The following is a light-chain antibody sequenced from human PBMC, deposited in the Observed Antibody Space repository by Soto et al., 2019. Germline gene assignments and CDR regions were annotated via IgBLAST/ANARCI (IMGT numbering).Light chain of an antibody. CDR2: GAS. J-gene: IGKJ1*01. CDR3: QQYGSSVKT. CDR1: QSVSNNY. V-gene: IGKV3-20*01. Sequence: EIVLTQSPGTLSLSPGERATLSCRASQSVSNNYLAWYQQKPGQAPSLLFFGASNRAPDIPDRFSGSGSGTDFTLTISRLEPEDFAVYFCQQYGSSVKTFGQGTKVDIX.